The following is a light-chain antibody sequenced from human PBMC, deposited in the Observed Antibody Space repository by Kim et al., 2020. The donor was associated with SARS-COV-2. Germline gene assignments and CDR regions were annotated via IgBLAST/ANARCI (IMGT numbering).Light chain of an antibody. Sequence: SPGERATLSRRASQSVSGKIAWYQQKPGQAPRLLIDGACTRATSIPARFSGSGSGTEFTHTISSLQSEDFAVYYCQQYNNWPAWTYGQGTKVDIK. CDR2: GAC. CDR1: QSVSGK. CDR3: QQYNNWPAWT. V-gene: IGKV3-15*01. J-gene: IGKJ1*01.